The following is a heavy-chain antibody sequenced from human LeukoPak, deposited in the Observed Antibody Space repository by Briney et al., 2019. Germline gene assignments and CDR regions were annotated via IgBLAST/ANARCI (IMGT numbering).Heavy chain of an antibody. Sequence: GGSLRLSCAASGFTFSNAWMSWVRQAPGKGPEWVGRIKSKTDGGTTDYAAPVKGRFTISRDDSKNTLYLQMNSLKTEDTAVYYCTTDSIVVTLGEYYFDYWGQGTLVTVSS. V-gene: IGHV3-15*01. J-gene: IGHJ4*02. CDR2: IKSKTDGGTT. D-gene: IGHD2-2*01. CDR3: TTDSIVVTLGEYYFDY. CDR1: GFTFSNAW.